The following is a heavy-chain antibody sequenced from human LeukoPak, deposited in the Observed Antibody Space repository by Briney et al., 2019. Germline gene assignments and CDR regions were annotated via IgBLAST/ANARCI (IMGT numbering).Heavy chain of an antibody. J-gene: IGHJ3*02. CDR2: INPNSGGT. Sequence: ASVKVSCKASGYTFTSYYIHWVRQAPGQGLEWMGWINPNSGGTNYAQKFQGRVTMTRDTSISTAYLQMNSLRADDTAVYYCARGVTTGVDFFDIWGQGTMVTVSS. CDR1: GYTFTSYY. CDR3: ARGVTTGVDFFDI. D-gene: IGHD4-17*01. V-gene: IGHV1-2*02.